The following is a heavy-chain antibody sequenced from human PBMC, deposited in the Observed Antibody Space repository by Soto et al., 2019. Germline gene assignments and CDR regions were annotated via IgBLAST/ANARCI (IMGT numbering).Heavy chain of an antibody. J-gene: IGHJ4*02. CDR1: GFTFSSYA. CDR2: ISYGGSNK. CDR3: ARDLAGDFWSGYYPDY. Sequence: GGALRLSWAASGFTFSSYAMHCVRQAPGKGLEWVAVISYGGSNKYYADSVKGRFTISRDNSKNTLYLQMNSLRAEDTAVYYCARDLAGDFWSGYYPDYWGQGT. D-gene: IGHD3-3*01. V-gene: IGHV3-30-3*01.